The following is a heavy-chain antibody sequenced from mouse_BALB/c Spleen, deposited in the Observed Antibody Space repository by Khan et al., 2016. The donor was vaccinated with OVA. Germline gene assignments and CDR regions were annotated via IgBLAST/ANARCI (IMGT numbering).Heavy chain of an antibody. D-gene: IGHD1-1*01. CDR1: GFSLTNYG. J-gene: IGHJ4*01. V-gene: IGHV2-6-1*01. CDR2: IWSDGST. Sequence: QVQLKESGPGLVAPSQSLSITCTISGFSLTNYGVHWVRQPPGKGLEWLVVIWSDGSTTYHSALKSSLTIRTDNSKSQVFLKMNSRKTDDNAVYFCARQPYEHYNIMDYGGQGTSVTVSS. CDR3: ARQPYEHYNIMDY.